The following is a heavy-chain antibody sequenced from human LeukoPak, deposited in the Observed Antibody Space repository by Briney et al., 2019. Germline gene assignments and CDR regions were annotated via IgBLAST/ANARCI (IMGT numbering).Heavy chain of an antibody. CDR2: ISYDGSNK. V-gene: IGHV3-30*18. CDR3: AKDRPTVTNTLDY. D-gene: IGHD4-17*01. CDR1: GFTFSSYG. Sequence: GRSLRLSCAASGFTFSSYGMHWVRQAPGKGLEWVAVISYDGSNKYYADSVKGRFTISRDNSKNTLYLQMNSLRAEDTAVYYCAKDRPTVTNTLDYWGQGTLVTASS. J-gene: IGHJ4*02.